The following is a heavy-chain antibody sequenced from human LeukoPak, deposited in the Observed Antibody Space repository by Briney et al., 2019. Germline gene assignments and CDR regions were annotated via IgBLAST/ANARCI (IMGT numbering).Heavy chain of an antibody. CDR1: GFTFSRYW. J-gene: IGHJ4*02. V-gene: IGHV3-7*01. CDR3: ARLDYYDSSGYYDY. CDR2: IKEDGSAK. D-gene: IGHD3-22*01. Sequence: GGSLRLSCAASGFTFSRYWMSWVRQAPGKGLEWVANIKEDGSAKYYVDSMKGRFTISRDNAKNSLYLQMNSLRAEDTAVYYCARLDYYDSSGYYDYWGQGTLVTVSS.